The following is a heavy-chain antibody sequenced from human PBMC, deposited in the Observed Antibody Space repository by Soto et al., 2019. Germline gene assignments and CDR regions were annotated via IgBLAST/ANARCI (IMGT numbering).Heavy chain of an antibody. V-gene: IGHV2-5*02. Sequence: SGPTLVNPRQTLTLTCTFSGFSLSSSGVGVGWIRQPPGKALEWLALIYWDDDKRYSPSLKSRLTITKDTSKNQVVLTMTNMDPVDTATYYCAHRHMAGATKSNWLDPSGPGTLVSVYS. CDR2: IYWDDDK. CDR3: AHRHMAGATKSNWLDP. J-gene: IGHJ5*02. D-gene: IGHD1-26*01. CDR1: GFSLSSSGVG.